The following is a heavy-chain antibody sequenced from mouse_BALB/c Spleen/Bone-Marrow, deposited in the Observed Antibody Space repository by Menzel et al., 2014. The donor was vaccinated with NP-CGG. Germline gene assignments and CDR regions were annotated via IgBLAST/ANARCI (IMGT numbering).Heavy chain of an antibody. V-gene: IGHV1-9*01. Sequence: QVQLQQSGAELMKPGASVKISCKATGYTFSSYWIEWVKQRPGHGLEWIGEILPGSGSTNYNEKFKGKATFTADTSSNTAYVQLSSLTSEDSAVYYCARRGGWSGYFDVWGAGTTVTVSS. J-gene: IGHJ1*01. CDR3: ARRGGWSGYFDV. D-gene: IGHD2-3*01. CDR1: GYTFSSYW. CDR2: ILPGSGST.